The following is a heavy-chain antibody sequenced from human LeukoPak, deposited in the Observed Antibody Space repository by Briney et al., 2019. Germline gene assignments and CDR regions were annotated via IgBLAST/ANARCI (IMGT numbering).Heavy chain of an antibody. J-gene: IGHJ4*02. CDR2: ISGSGGST. Sequence: SGGSLRLSCAASGFTLSNYWMHWVRQAPGKGLEWVSGISGSGGSTYYADSVKGRFTISRDNSKNTLYLQMNSLRAEDTAVYYCAKTYRGYSYVGDFDYWGQGTLVTVSS. CDR3: AKTYRGYSYVGDFDY. D-gene: IGHD5-18*01. CDR1: GFTLSNYW. V-gene: IGHV3-23*01.